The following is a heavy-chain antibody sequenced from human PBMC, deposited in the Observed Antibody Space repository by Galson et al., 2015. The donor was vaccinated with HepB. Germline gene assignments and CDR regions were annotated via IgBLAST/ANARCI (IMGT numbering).Heavy chain of an antibody. CDR1: GYTFTDYN. CDR3: ARDDYGRFDY. D-gene: IGHD4-17*01. Sequence: SVKVSCKASGYTFTDYNFSWVRQAPGQGLEWMGWISAYNGDTKYAQKLQGRVSMTTDTSTSTAYMELRSLRSDDTAVYYCARDDYGRFDYRGQGTLVTVSS. CDR2: ISAYNGDT. V-gene: IGHV1-18*01. J-gene: IGHJ4*02.